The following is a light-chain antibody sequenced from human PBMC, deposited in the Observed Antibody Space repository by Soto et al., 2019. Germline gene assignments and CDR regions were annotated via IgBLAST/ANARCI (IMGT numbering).Light chain of an antibody. CDR1: QSVLYSSNNKNY. J-gene: IGKJ1*01. V-gene: IGKV4-1*01. CDR2: WAS. CDR3: QQYYSTPRGT. Sequence: DIVMTQSPDSLAVSLGERATINCKSSQSVLYSSNNKNYLAWYQQKPGQPPKLLIYWASTRESGVPDRFSGSGSGTDFTLTISSLQAEDVAVYYCQQYYSTPRGTFGPGTKVEIK.